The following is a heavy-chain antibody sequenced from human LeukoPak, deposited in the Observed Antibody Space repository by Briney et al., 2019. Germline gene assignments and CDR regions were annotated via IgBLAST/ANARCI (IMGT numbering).Heavy chain of an antibody. CDR1: GFTFSRYS. V-gene: IGHV3-21*04. CDR3: ATYRQVLLPFES. J-gene: IGHJ4*02. CDR2: ISISSSYI. Sequence: PGGSLRLSCAASGFTFSRYSMNWVRQAPGKGLEWVSSISISSSYIYYADSVRGRFTISRDNSKSTLSLQVNSLRAEDTAIYYCATYRQVLLPFESWGQGTLVTVSS. D-gene: IGHD2-8*02.